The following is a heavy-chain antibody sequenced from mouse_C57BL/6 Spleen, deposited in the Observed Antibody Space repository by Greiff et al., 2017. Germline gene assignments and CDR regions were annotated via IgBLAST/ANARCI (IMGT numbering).Heavy chain of an antibody. V-gene: IGHV2-3*01. Sequence: VKVVESGPGLVAPSQSLSITCTVSGFSLTSYGVSWVRQPPGKGLEWLGVIWGDGSTNYHSALISRLSISKDNSKSQVFLKLNSLQTDDTATYYCAKAVTTVVANYWYFDVWGTGTTVTVSS. CDR3: AKAVTTVVANYWYFDV. CDR1: GFSLTSYG. CDR2: IWGDGST. D-gene: IGHD1-1*01. J-gene: IGHJ1*03.